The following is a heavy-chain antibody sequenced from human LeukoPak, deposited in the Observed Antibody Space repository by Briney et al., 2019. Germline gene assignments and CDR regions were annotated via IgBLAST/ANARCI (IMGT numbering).Heavy chain of an antibody. J-gene: IGHJ3*02. CDR2: ISGDGGSR. Sequence: GRSLRLSCAAAGFPFSSSWVHWVRQAPGKGLGWVSRISGDGGSREYADSVKGRYAISRDNAKNTLYLQMNSLRAEDTAVYYCAARFRDGLDIWGQGTMVTVSS. CDR1: GFPFSSSW. D-gene: IGHD3-10*01. CDR3: AARFRDGLDI. V-gene: IGHV3-74*01.